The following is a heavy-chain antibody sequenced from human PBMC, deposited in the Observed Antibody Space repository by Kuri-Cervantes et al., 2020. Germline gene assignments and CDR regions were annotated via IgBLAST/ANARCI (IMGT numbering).Heavy chain of an antibody. Sequence: ASVKVSCKASGYTFTSYGISWVRQAPGQGLEWMGWISAYNGDTNYAQKLQGRVTMTTDTSTSTAYMELRSLRSEDTAVYYCARVWRYCSGGSCYLPGYWGQGTLVTVSS. J-gene: IGHJ4*02. CDR2: ISAYNGDT. D-gene: IGHD2-15*01. CDR3: ARVWRYCSGGSCYLPGY. CDR1: GYTFTSYG. V-gene: IGHV1-18*01.